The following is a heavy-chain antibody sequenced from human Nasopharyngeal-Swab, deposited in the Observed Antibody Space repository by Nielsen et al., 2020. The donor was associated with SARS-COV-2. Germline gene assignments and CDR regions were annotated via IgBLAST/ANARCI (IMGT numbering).Heavy chain of an antibody. CDR2: IYYRGST. CDR3: AREVRGIAARPYSDYYYGMDV. D-gene: IGHD6-6*01. V-gene: IGHV4-59*01. J-gene: IGHJ6*02. Sequence: RQAPGKGLERMGHIYYRGSTNYNPSLKSRVTISVDTSKNQFSLKLSSVTAADTAVYYCAREVRGIAARPYSDYYYGMDVWGQGTTVTVSS.